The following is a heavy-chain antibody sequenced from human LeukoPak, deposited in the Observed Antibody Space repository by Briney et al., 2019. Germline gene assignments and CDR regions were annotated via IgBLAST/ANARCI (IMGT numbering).Heavy chain of an antibody. V-gene: IGHV3-23*01. Sequence: RSGGSLGLSCAASGFSFSNNAMSWVRQAPGKGLEWVSALSGSGISTYYADFVKGRFTISRDNANRTLYLHMNSLRAEDTAVYYCALDPGFSSGTRAWGQGTLVTVSS. J-gene: IGHJ5*02. D-gene: IGHD6-13*01. CDR1: GFSFSNNA. CDR3: ALDPGFSSGTRA. CDR2: LSGSGIST.